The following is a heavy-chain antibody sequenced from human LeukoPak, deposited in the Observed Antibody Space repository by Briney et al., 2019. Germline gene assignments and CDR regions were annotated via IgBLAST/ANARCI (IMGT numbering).Heavy chain of an antibody. V-gene: IGHV4-34*01. D-gene: IGHD2-21*02. CDR2: INLSGYT. Sequence: PSETLSLTCAVSGVSFDDYCWSWVRQTPGKGLEWIGEINLSGYTNDSPSLKSRVTLSIDTSRKQFSLNLRSVTVADTGIYYCTRMTAGHDYWGQGTLVTVSS. CDR3: TRMTAGHDY. CDR1: GVSFDDYC. J-gene: IGHJ4*02.